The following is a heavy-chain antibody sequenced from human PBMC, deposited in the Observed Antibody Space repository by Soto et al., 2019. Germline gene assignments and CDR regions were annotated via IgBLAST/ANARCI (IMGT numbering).Heavy chain of an antibody. V-gene: IGHV3-30*18. D-gene: IGHD1-7*01. Sequence: GGSLRLSCQASGFNFDNYGMHWVRQAPGKGLEWVAVITYDGSSKYYADSVKGRFTISRDNSKNTLSLHLNTLKPEDTAVYHCAKDRVGGTFYTPLGFWGQGTLVTVSS. CDR1: GFNFDNYG. CDR3: AKDRVGGTFYTPLGF. J-gene: IGHJ4*02. CDR2: ITYDGSSK.